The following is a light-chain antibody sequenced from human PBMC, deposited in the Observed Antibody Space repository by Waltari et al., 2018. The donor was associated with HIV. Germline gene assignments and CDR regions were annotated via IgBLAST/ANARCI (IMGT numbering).Light chain of an antibody. Sequence: EIVMTQSPDSLPVSLGERASIDCRSSQSLLYRTDNKNYLSWFQQKPGQPPKLLFYWASIRGSGVPARFSASGSGTNFTLTVSSLQAEDVATYYCQQSYGSPWTFGQGTKV. CDR3: QQSYGSPWT. J-gene: IGKJ1*01. CDR1: QSLLYRTDNKNY. V-gene: IGKV4-1*01. CDR2: WAS.